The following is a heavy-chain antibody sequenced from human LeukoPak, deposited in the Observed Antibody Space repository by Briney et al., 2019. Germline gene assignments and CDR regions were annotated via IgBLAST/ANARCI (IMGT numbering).Heavy chain of an antibody. V-gene: IGHV1-18*01. CDR2: ISAYNGNA. CDR1: GYTFTSYG. CDR3: ARDYYYDSSGYVDY. Sequence: GASVKVSCKASGYTFTSYGISWVRQAPGQGLEWMGWISAYNGNANYAQNLQGRITMTTDTSTSTAYMELTSLRSDDTAVYYSARDYYYDSSGYVDYWGQGTLVTVSS. J-gene: IGHJ4*02. D-gene: IGHD3-22*01.